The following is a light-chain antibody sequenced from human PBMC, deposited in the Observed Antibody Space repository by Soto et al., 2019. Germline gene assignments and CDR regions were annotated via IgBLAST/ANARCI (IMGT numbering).Light chain of an antibody. CDR3: QQYNSYSRT. CDR1: QSLSGW. Sequence: DIQMTQPPSTLSASVGDSVTITCRASQSLSGWLAWYQQKPGKAPKLLIYDTSSLKSGVPSRFSGSGSGTEFSLSISSLQPDDFATYYCQQYNSYSRTFGQGTKVDIK. V-gene: IGKV1-5*01. J-gene: IGKJ1*01. CDR2: DTS.